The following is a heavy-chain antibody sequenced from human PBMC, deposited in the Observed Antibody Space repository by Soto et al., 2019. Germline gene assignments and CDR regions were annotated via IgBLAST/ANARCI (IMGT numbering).Heavy chain of an antibody. V-gene: IGHV4-59*01. J-gene: IGHJ3*02. Sequence: SETLSLTCTVSGGSISSYYWSWIRQPPGKGLEWIGYIYYSGSTNYNPSLKSRVTISVDTSKNQFSLKLSSVTAADTAVYYCARVNYDFWSGYYASGASDIRGHGTMV. CDR1: GGSISSYY. D-gene: IGHD3-3*01. CDR3: ARVNYDFWSGYYASGASDI. CDR2: IYYSGST.